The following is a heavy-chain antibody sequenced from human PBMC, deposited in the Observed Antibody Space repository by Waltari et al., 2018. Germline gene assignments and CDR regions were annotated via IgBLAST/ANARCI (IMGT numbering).Heavy chain of an antibody. CDR1: GYTFTSYD. Sequence: QVQLVQSGAEVKKPGASVKVSCKASGYTFTSYDINWVRQATGQGLEWMGWMNPNSGKTGYAKKFQGRVTMTRNTSISTAYMELSSLRSEDTAVYDCASRITIFGVVASAFDPWGQGTLVTVSS. CDR2: MNPNSGKT. V-gene: IGHV1-8*01. J-gene: IGHJ5*02. D-gene: IGHD3-3*01. CDR3: ASRITIFGVVASAFDP.